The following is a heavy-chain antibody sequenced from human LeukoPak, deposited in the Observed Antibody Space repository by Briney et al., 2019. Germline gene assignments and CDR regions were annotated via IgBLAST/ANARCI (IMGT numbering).Heavy chain of an antibody. CDR2: ISYDGSNK. V-gene: IGHV3-30*18. J-gene: IGHJ4*02. Sequence: PGGSLRLSCAASGFTFSSYAMSWVRQAPGKGLEWVAVISYDGSNKYYADSVKGRFTISRDNSKNTLYLQMTSLRAEDTAVYYCAKAPWNYYFDYWGQGTLVTVSS. CDR3: AKAPWNYYFDY. D-gene: IGHD1-7*01. CDR1: GFTFSSYA.